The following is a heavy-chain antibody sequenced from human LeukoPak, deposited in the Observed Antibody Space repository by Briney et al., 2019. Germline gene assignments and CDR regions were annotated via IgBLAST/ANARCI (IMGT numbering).Heavy chain of an antibody. J-gene: IGHJ4*02. CDR3: ARHRYSYGSYYFDY. CDR1: GGSVSGYY. Sequence: KTSETLSLTCTVSGGSVSGYYWSWIRQPPGKGLEWIGEIDQSGSTNYNPSLKSRVTITIDTSKNQFSLKLSSVTAADTAVYYCARHRYSYGSYYFDYWGQGTLVTVSS. CDR2: IDQSGST. D-gene: IGHD5-18*01. V-gene: IGHV4-34*01.